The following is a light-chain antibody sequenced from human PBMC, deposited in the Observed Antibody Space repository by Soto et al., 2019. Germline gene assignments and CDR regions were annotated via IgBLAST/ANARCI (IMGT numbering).Light chain of an antibody. J-gene: IGLJ3*02. CDR2: GNS. CDR1: SSNIGAGYD. V-gene: IGLV1-40*01. CDR3: QSYDSSLSGWV. Sequence: QSVLTQPPSVSGAPGQRVTNSCTGSSSNIGAGYDVHWYQQLPGTAPKLLISGNSNRPSGVPDRFSGSKSGTSASLAITGLQAEDEADYYCQSYDSSLSGWVFGGVTKLTVL.